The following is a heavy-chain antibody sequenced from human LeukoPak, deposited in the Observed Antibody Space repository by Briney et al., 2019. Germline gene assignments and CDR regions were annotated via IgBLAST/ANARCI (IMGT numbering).Heavy chain of an antibody. D-gene: IGHD3-22*01. CDR2: FDPEDGET. Sequence: ASVTVSCTVSGYTLTELSMHWVRQAPGKGLEWMGGFDPEDGETIYAQKFQGRVTMTEDTSTDTAYMELSSLRSEDTAVYYCATDHGNTYYYDSSGNDAFDIWGQGTMVTVSS. CDR3: ATDHGNTYYYDSSGNDAFDI. V-gene: IGHV1-24*01. J-gene: IGHJ3*02. CDR1: GYTLTELS.